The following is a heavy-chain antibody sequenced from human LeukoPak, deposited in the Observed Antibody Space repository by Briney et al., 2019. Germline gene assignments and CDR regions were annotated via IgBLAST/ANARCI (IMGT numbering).Heavy chain of an antibody. CDR3: ARDRGPLDH. V-gene: IGHV3-11*06. D-gene: IGHD3-10*01. CDR2: ISSRSSYT. Sequence: GGSLRLSCAASGFTFSDYYMSWIRQAPGKGLEWVSYISSRSSYTKYADSVKGRLTISRDNAKNSLDLQMNSLRAEDTAVYYCARDRGPLDHWGQGTLVTVSS. J-gene: IGHJ4*02. CDR1: GFTFSDYY.